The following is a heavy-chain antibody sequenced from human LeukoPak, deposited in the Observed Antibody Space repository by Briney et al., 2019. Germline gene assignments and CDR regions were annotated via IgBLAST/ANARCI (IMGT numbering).Heavy chain of an antibody. CDR3: VKDNPLDY. CDR2: IRYDGNNK. D-gene: IGHD1-14*01. CDR1: GFTLSNYG. Sequence: PGGSLRLSWGPSGFTLSNYGMLWFRQAPGKGLEWVAFIRYDGNNKLYADSMKGRFTISRDNSKNTLYLHINSLRAEDTAVYYCVKDNPLDYWGQGTLVIVSS. V-gene: IGHV3-30*02. J-gene: IGHJ4*02.